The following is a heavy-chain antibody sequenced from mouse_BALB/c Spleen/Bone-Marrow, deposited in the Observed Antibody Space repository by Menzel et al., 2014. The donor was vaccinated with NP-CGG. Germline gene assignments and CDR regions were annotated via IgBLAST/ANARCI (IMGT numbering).Heavy chain of an antibody. Sequence: QLQQPGPGLVKPSQTVSLTCTVTGTSITTGNYRWSWIRQFPGNKLEWIGYIYYSGTITYNPSLTSRTTITRDTSKNQFFLEMNSLTAEDTATYYCARDYRYFDYWGQGTTLAVSS. CDR1: GTSITTGNYR. J-gene: IGHJ2*01. V-gene: IGHV3-5*02. CDR2: IYYSGTI. CDR3: ARDYRYFDY. D-gene: IGHD2-14*01.